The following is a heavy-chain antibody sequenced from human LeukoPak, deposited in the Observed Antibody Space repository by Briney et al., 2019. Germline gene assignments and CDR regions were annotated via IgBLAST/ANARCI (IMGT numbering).Heavy chain of an antibody. D-gene: IGHD4-17*01. CDR3: ARAPSHDYGDYGWFDP. V-gene: IGHV1-18*01. CDR1: GYTFTSYG. Sequence: ASVKVSCTASGYTFTSYGISWVRQAPGQGLEWMGWISAYNGNTNYAQKLQGRVTMTTDTSTSTAYMELRSLRSDDTAVYYCARAPSHDYGDYGWFDPWGQGTLVTVSS. J-gene: IGHJ5*02. CDR2: ISAYNGNT.